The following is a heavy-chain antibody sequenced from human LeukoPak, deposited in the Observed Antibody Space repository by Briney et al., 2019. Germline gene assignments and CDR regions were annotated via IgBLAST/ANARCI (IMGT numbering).Heavy chain of an antibody. V-gene: IGHV3-9*01. D-gene: IGHD2-15*01. CDR1: GFTFEDYA. J-gene: IGHJ4*02. CDR3: AKDISVVVVAATFDY. Sequence: GRSLRLSCAVSGFTFEDYAMHWVRQAPGKGLDWVAAISWNSGSINYADSVKGRFTISRDNAKNSLYLQMNSLRAEDTALYYCAKDISVVVVAATFDYWGQGTLVTVSS. CDR2: ISWNSGSI.